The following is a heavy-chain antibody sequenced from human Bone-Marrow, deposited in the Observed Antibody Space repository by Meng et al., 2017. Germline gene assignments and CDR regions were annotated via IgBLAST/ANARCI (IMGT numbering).Heavy chain of an antibody. D-gene: IGHD1-26*01. CDR3: ARDRGGSYIIDY. CDR2: ISYDGNNK. V-gene: IGHV3-30*04. CDR1: GFTFSSYA. Sequence: GGSLRLSCAASGFTFSSYAMHWVRQAPGKGLEWVAVISYDGNNKYYADSVKGRFTISRDNSKNTLYLQMNSLRAEDTAVYYCARDRGGSYIIDYWGQGTLVTVSS. J-gene: IGHJ4*02.